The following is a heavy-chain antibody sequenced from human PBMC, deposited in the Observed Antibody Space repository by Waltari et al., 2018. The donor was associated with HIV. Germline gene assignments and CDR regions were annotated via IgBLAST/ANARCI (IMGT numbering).Heavy chain of an antibody. V-gene: IGHV1-2*02. CDR1: GYPFIGHY. CDR3: HRPWDSDHWGSDN. Sequence: QEQLVQSGTEVKKPGASVRVSCKASGYPFIGHYIHWVRQAPGQGLEWMGWLNPKSGATNYAQRFRGRVTFTRDTSVNTAYLDLTGLRIDDTATYFCHRPWDSDHWGSDNWGQGTLVIVSS. J-gene: IGHJ4*01. CDR2: LNPKSGAT. D-gene: IGHD3-16*01.